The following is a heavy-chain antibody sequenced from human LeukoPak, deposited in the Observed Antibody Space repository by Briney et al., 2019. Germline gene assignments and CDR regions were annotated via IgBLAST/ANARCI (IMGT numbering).Heavy chain of an antibody. J-gene: IGHJ5*02. CDR1: GPTFSSYG. V-gene: IGHV3-74*03. D-gene: IGHD4-17*01. CDR3: VREVSGDPWHNWFDP. CDR2: VDHGGSGT. Sequence: GGSLRLSCAASGPTFSSYGMHWVRQAPGKWLVWVSRVDHGGSGTVYADSVKGRFTISRNNDKNTLYLQMNSLRAEDTAVYYCVREVSGDPWHNWFDPWGQGTLVTVSS.